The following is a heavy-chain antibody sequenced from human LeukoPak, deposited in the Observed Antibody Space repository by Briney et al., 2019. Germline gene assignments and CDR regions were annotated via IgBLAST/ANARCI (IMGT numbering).Heavy chain of an antibody. CDR3: ARQCSSTSCYSY. Sequence: SETLSLTCTVSGGSISSTSYYWGWIRQPPGKGLEWIGSIYYSGNTYYKPSLKGRVTISVDTSKDQFSLKLSSVTAADTAVYFCARQCSSTSCYSYWGQGTLVTVSS. CDR1: GGSISSTSYY. D-gene: IGHD2-2*01. J-gene: IGHJ4*02. CDR2: IYYSGNT. V-gene: IGHV4-39*01.